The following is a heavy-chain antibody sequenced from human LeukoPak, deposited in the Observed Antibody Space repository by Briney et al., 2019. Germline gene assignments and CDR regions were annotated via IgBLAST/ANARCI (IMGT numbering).Heavy chain of an antibody. CDR3: AKGRGGIFGVVADAFDI. D-gene: IGHD3-3*01. CDR2: ISWNSGSI. V-gene: IGHV3-9*03. CDR1: GFTFDDYA. Sequence: PGGSLRLSCAASGFTFDDYAMHWVRQAPGKGLEWVSGISWNSGSIGYADSVKGRFTISRDNAKNSLYLQMNSLRAEDMALYYCAKGRGGIFGVVADAFDIWGQGTMVTVSS. J-gene: IGHJ3*02.